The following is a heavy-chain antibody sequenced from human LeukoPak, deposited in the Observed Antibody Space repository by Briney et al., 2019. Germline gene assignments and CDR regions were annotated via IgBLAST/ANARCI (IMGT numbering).Heavy chain of an antibody. D-gene: IGHD2-15*01. CDR3: ARDPVVAATLIGLGWFDP. Sequence: PGGPLRLSCAASGFTFVDYGLGWFGQAPGKGREWVFGINWNGGSTGYADSVKGRFTISRDNAKNSLYLQMNSLRAEDTALYYCARDPVVAATLIGLGWFDPWGQGTLVTVSS. CDR1: GFTFVDYG. J-gene: IGHJ5*02. CDR2: INWNGGST. V-gene: IGHV3-20*04.